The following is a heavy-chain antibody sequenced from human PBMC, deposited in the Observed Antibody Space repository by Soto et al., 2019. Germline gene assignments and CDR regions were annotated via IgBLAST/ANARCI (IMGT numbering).Heavy chain of an antibody. CDR2: ISGYDGNT. D-gene: IGHD1-1*01. J-gene: IGHJ5*02. V-gene: IGHV1-18*01. CDR1: GYTFTSYG. CDR3: ARHNSQWPNWFDP. Sequence: QVQLVQSGAEVKKPGASVKVSCKASGYTFTSYGISWVRQAPGEGLEWVGWISGYDGNTDYAHKFRGRVTMTTDTSTSTAYRDLRSLRSDGTAVDYCARHNSQWPNWFDPWGEGTPVTVSS.